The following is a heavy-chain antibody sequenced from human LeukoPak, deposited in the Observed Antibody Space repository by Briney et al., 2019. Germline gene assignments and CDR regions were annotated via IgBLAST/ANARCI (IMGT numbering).Heavy chain of an antibody. CDR3: AKSAQVYSSGWYGDY. Sequence: GGSLRLSCAASGFTFSSYGMHWVRQAPGKGLEWVAVISCDGSNKYYADSVKGRFTISRDNSKNTLYLQMNSLRAEDTAVYYCAKSAQVYSSGWYGDYWGQGTLVTVSS. CDR1: GFTFSSYG. V-gene: IGHV3-30*18. D-gene: IGHD6-19*01. J-gene: IGHJ4*02. CDR2: ISCDGSNK.